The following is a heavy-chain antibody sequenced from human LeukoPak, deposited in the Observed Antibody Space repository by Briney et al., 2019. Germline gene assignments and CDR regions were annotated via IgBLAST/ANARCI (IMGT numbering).Heavy chain of an antibody. J-gene: IGHJ6*02. CDR1: GDSVSMINAY. CDR2: TYYRSKWFT. CDR3: ARGRMMSGMDV. V-gene: IGHV6-1*01. D-gene: IGHD3-16*01. Sequence: SQTLSLTCAISGDSVSMINAYWNWIRQSPSRGLEWLGRTYYRSKWFTDYAASVKSRISVNPDTSKNHYSLQLNSVTPEDTAIYYCARGRMMSGMDVWGQGTTVTVSS.